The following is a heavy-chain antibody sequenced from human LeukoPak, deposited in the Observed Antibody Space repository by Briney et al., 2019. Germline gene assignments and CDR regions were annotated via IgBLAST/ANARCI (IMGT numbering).Heavy chain of an antibody. CDR1: GFTVFNYW. CDR2: INLDGSQK. J-gene: IGHJ6*03. D-gene: IGHD1-26*01. V-gene: IGHV3-7*01. CDR3: ARDPYSGSYGDYYYYYMDV. Sequence: GGSLRLSCAASGFTVFNYWMSWVRQAPGKGLEWVANINLDGSQKYYVDSLKGRFTISRDNAKNSLYLQMNSLRAEDTAVYYCARDPYSGSYGDYYYYYMDVWGKGTTVTISS.